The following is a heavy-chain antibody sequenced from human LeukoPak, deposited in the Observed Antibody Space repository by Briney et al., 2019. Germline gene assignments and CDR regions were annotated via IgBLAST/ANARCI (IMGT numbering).Heavy chain of an antibody. D-gene: IGHD7-27*01. CDR3: ARWGTY. V-gene: IGHV4-61*01. CDR2: IHYSVTT. CDR1: GGSVSSGTYF. J-gene: IGHJ4*02. Sequence: EPSETLSLTCTVSGGSVSSGTYFWTWVRQPPGKGLEWIGHIHYSVTTNYNPSLKSRVTMSLGTSKNQFSLKLTSVTAADTAIYFCARWGTYWGQGILVTVSS.